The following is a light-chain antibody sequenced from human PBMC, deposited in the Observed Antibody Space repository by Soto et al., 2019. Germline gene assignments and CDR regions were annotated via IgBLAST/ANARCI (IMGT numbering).Light chain of an antibody. CDR3: QVSDSSSDHPVV. CDR1: NIGSKS. CDR2: YDS. V-gene: IGLV3-21*04. Sequence: SYELTQPPSVSVAPGKTARITCGGNNIGSKSVHWYQQKPGQAPVLVIYYDSDRPSGIPERFSGSNSGNTATLTISRVEAGDEADYYCQVSDSSSDHPVVFGGGTKVTVL. J-gene: IGLJ2*01.